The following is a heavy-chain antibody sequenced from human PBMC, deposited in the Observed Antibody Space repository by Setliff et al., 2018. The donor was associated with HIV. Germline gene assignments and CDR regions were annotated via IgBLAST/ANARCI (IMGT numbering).Heavy chain of an antibody. Sequence: PSETLSLTCTVSGGSMNSSSYYWGWIRQPPGKGLEWLGSIYYSGKTYDNPSLKSRVTLSVDTSKNQFFLKLNSVTAADTAVYYCSRSDFWVGYTALYNWFDPWGQGT. CDR2: IYYSGKT. CDR1: GGSMNSSSYY. D-gene: IGHD3-3*01. J-gene: IGHJ5*02. CDR3: SRSDFWVGYTALYNWFDP. V-gene: IGHV4-39*01.